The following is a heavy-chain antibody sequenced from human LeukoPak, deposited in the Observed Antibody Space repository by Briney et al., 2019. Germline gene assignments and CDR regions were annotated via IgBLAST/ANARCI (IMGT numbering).Heavy chain of an antibody. CDR1: GYTFTGYY. CDR3: ARTNDYGDYADAFDI. CDR2: VNPNSGGT. J-gene: IGHJ3*02. V-gene: IGHV1-2*02. D-gene: IGHD4-17*01. Sequence: ASVKVSCKASGYTFTGYYMHWVRQALGQGLEWMGWVNPNSGGTNYAQKFQGRVTMTRDTSISTAYMELSRLRSDDTAVYYCARTNDYGDYADAFDIWGQGTMVTVSS.